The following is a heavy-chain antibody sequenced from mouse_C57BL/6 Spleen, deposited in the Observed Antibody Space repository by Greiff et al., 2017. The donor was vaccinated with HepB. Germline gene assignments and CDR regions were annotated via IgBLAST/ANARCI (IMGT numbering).Heavy chain of an antibody. V-gene: IGHV1-53*01. CDR1: GYTFTSYW. J-gene: IGHJ1*03. D-gene: IGHD2-5*01. CDR3: ARLDYSNYWYFDV. Sequence: QVQLKQPGTELVKPGASVKLSCKASGYTFTSYWMHWVKQRPGQGLEWIGNINPSNGGTNYNEKFKSKATLTVDKSSSTAYMQLSSLTSEDSAVYYCARLDYSNYWYFDVWGTGTTVTVSS. CDR2: INPSNGGT.